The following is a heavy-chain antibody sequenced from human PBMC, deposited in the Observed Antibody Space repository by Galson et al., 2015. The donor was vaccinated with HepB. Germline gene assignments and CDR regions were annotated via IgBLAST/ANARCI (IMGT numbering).Heavy chain of an antibody. Sequence: SLRLSCAASGFTFSSYAMSWVRQAPGKGLEWVSAISGSGGSTYYADSVKGRFTISRDNSKNTLYLQMNSLRAEDTAVYYCAKGLYSRYCSGGSCYYFDYWGQGTLVTVSS. D-gene: IGHD2-15*01. CDR1: GFTFSSYA. V-gene: IGHV3-23*01. J-gene: IGHJ4*02. CDR3: AKGLYSRYCSGGSCYYFDY. CDR2: ISGSGGST.